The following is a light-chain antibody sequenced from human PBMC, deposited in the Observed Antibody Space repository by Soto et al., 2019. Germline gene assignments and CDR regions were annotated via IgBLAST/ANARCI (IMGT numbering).Light chain of an antibody. Sequence: QSALTQPPSASGSPGQSVTISCTGTRSDVGGYNYVSWYQQHPGTAPKLIIYEVAKRPSGVPDRFSGSKSGNTASLSVSGLQAEDEGDYYCTSFAGNNNFVFGGGTKLTVL. V-gene: IGLV2-8*01. CDR3: TSFAGNNNFV. J-gene: IGLJ2*01. CDR2: EVA. CDR1: RSDVGGYNY.